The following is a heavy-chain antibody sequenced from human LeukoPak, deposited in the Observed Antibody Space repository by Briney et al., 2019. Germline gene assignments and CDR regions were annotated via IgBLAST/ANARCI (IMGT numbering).Heavy chain of an antibody. CDR1: GFTFNSYA. V-gene: IGHV3-23*01. D-gene: IGHD2-2*01. CDR3: AKGIGYCSSTSCFISPFDY. J-gene: IGHJ4*02. Sequence: GGSLRLSCAASGFTFNSYAMSWVRQAPGKGLEWVSAISGSGGSTYYADSVKGRFTISRDNSKNTLYLQMNSLRAEDTAVYYCAKGIGYCSSTSCFISPFDYWGQGTLVTVSS. CDR2: ISGSGGST.